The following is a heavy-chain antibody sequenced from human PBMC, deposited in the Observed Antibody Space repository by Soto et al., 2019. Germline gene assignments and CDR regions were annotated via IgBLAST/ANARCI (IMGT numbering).Heavy chain of an antibody. CDR1: GFSLSNGIVG. V-gene: IGHV2-26*01. Sequence: QVTVKESGPVLVRPTETLTLPCTVSGFSLSNGIVGMSWIRQPPGKALEWIAHIFSNDEKLYNTSLQSRLTISKDTSKSQVVLTMTNMDPVDTATYSWARILAAVPFVNLRQGTLVTVSS. J-gene: IGHJ4*02. D-gene: IGHD6-25*01. CDR3: ARILAAVPFVN. CDR2: IFSNDEK.